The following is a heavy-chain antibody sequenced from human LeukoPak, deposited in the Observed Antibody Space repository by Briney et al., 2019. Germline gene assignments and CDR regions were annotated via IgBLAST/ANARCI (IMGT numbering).Heavy chain of an antibody. V-gene: IGHV3-66*01. D-gene: IGHD5-24*01. CDR1: GFTVSIDY. CDR2: LYDGGST. CDR3: ARVNFDRGDGYNLGWFDP. J-gene: IGHJ5*02. Sequence: PGGSLRLSCAASGFTVSIDYMNWVRQAPGKGLEWVSVLYDGGSTDYADSVKGRFTISSDNSKNTLYLQMNSLRAEDTALYYCARVNFDRGDGYNLGWFDPWGQGTLVTVSS.